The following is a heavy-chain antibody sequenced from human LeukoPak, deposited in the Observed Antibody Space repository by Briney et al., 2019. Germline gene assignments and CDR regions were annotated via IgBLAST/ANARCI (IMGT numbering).Heavy chain of an antibody. J-gene: IGHJ4*02. Sequence: GGSLRLSCAAAGFPFSIYWMSWVRQAPGKGPERVANINEDGSERYYVDSVKGRFTVSRDNAKNSVYLQMNSLRAEDTAVYYCARSEDQGSWGHFDYWGQGTLVTVSS. CDR3: ARSEDQGSWGHFDY. CDR1: GFPFSIYW. D-gene: IGHD3-10*01. CDR2: INEDGSER. V-gene: IGHV3-7*03.